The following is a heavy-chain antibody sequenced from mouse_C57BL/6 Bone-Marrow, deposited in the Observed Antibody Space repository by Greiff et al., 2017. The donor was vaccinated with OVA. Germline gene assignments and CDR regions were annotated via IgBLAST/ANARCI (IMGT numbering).Heavy chain of an antibody. CDR1: GYAFSSSW. Sequence: VQLQQSGPELVKPGASVKISCKASGYAFSSSWMNWVKQRPGKGLEWIGRIYPGDGDTNYNGKFKGKATLTADKSSSTAYMQLSSLTSEDSAVYFCASYPTWMDYWGQGTSVTVSS. CDR3: ASYPTWMDY. D-gene: IGHD2-10*01. CDR2: IYPGDGDT. V-gene: IGHV1-82*01. J-gene: IGHJ4*01.